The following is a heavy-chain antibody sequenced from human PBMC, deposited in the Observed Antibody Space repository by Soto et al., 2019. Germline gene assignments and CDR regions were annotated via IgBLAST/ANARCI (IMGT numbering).Heavy chain of an antibody. J-gene: IGHJ6*02. D-gene: IGHD2-21*02. CDR1: GYAFSSYA. CDR3: ARDGGDCGYRLTYYYYIGMDV. CDR2: INIGSGNT. V-gene: IGHV1-3*05. Sequence: QVQLVQSGAEEKQPGASVRVSCKASGYAFSSYAMHWVRQAPEQRLEWMGWINIGSGNTEYSQNFQDRITITRDTSASTVYMELSSLRSEDTAVYYCARDGGDCGYRLTYYYYIGMDVWGQGTTVTVSS.